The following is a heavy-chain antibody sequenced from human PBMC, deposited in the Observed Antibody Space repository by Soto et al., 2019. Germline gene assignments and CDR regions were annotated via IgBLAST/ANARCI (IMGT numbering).Heavy chain of an antibody. CDR2: INYSGST. CDR3: ARDQVFDY. J-gene: IGHJ4*02. V-gene: IGHV4-31*03. CDR1: GGSISSGGYY. Sequence: SETLSLTCTVSGGSISSGGYYWSWIRQHPGKGLEWIGYINYSGSTYYNSSPKSRVTISVDTSKNQFSLKVSSVTAADTAVYYCARDQVFDYWGQGALVTVSS.